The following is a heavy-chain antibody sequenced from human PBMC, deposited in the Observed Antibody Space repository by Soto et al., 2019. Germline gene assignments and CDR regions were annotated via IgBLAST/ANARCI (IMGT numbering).Heavy chain of an antibody. CDR1: RDTFNKYA. Sequence: QVQLVQSGAEVKKPGSSVKVSCKTSRDTFNKYAFNWVRQAPGQGLEWMGWLIPIFSSRNYAEKFQGRVTITADDSTSAAYMELRSLRFEDTAVYYCASGETYLGVWGQGITVTVSS. J-gene: IGHJ6*02. V-gene: IGHV1-69*01. CDR3: ASGETYLGV. CDR2: LIPIFSSR.